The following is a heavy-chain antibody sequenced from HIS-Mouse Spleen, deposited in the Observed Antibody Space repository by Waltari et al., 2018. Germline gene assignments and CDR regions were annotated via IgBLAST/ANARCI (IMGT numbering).Heavy chain of an antibody. CDR2: SNHNSGGT. J-gene: IGHJ3*02. CDR3: ARDRSSSWYAFDI. V-gene: IGHV1-2*02. CDR1: GYSFTGAS. Sequence: QVQLVQSGAEVKKPVASMKVSGKTSGYSFTGASIPRVRQAPGQGLEWMGWSNHNSGGTNYAQKFQGRVTMTRDTSISTAYMELSRLRSDDTAVYYCARDRSSSWYAFDIWGQGTMVTVSS. D-gene: IGHD6-13*01.